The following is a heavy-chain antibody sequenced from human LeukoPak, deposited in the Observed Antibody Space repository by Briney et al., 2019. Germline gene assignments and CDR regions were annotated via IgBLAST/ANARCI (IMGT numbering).Heavy chain of an antibody. Sequence: SETLSLTCAVYGGSFSGYYWSWIRQPPGKGLEWIGEINHSGSTNYNPSLKSRVTISVDTSKNQFSLKLSSVTAADTAVYYCARADDCSGGSCGLLFDYWGQGTLVTVSS. CDR1: GGSFSGYY. D-gene: IGHD2-15*01. J-gene: IGHJ4*02. CDR3: ARADDCSGGSCGLLFDY. V-gene: IGHV4-34*01. CDR2: INHSGST.